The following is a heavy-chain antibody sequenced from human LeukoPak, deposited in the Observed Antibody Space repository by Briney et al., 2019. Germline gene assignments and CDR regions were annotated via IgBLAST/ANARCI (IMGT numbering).Heavy chain of an antibody. Sequence: SETLSLTCAVYGGSFSGYYWSWIRQPPGKGLEWIGLINRSGSTNYNPSLKRRVTISGDTSKNQFCLKLSAVTAPDTAVYYCASRSRGYFDPWGQGTLVTVSS. J-gene: IGHJ5*02. V-gene: IGHV4-34*01. CDR2: INRSGST. CDR1: GGSFSGYY. D-gene: IGHD5-12*01. CDR3: ASRSRGYFDP.